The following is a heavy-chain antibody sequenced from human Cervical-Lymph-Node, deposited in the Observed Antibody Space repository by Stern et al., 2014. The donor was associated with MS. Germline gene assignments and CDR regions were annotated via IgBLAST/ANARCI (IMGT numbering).Heavy chain of an antibody. V-gene: IGHV1-69*01. J-gene: IGHJ4*02. CDR2: ITPMFGTS. CDR1: GETFSSLS. D-gene: IGHD6-13*01. CDR3: ARDQAGIAAH. Sequence: VQLVQSGAELKKPGSSVTVSCKASGETFSSLSVSWVRRAPGHVLQWLGGITPMFGTSNYVQKFQDRLTIFADASNETVYMTLSGLISEDTAIYYCARDQAGIAAHWGQGTLVTVSS.